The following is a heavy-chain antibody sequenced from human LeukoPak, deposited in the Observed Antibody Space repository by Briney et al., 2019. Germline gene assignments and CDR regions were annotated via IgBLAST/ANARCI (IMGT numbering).Heavy chain of an antibody. V-gene: IGHV1-69*05. J-gene: IGHJ4*02. D-gene: IGHD3-9*01. Sequence: SVKVSCKASGGTFSSYAISWVRQAPGQGLEWMGGVIPIFGTANYAQKFQGRVTITTDESTSTAYMELSSLRSEDTAVYYCARGGTVLRYFDWFDYWGQGTLVTVSS. CDR2: VIPIFGTA. CDR1: GGTFSSYA. CDR3: ARGGTVLRYFDWFDY.